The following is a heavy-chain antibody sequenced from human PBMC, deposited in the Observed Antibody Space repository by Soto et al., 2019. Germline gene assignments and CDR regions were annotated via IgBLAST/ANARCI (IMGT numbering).Heavy chain of an antibody. V-gene: IGHV4-59*01. CDR2: IYYSGST. J-gene: IGHJ5*02. CDR1: GGSICSYY. D-gene: IGHD6-13*01. Sequence: SETLSLTCTVSGGSICSYYRSWIRQPPGKGLEWIGYIYYSGSTNYNPSLKSRVTISVDTSKNQFSLKLSSVTAADTAVYYCAGYVAAAGDWWFDPWGQGTLVTVSS. CDR3: AGYVAAAGDWWFDP.